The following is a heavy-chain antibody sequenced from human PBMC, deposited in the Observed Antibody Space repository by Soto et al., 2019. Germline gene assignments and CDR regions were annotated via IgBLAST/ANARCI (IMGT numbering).Heavy chain of an antibody. D-gene: IGHD6-13*01. Sequence: SSETLSLTCTVSGGSSSSFYWSWIRHPAGKGLEWIGRIYSGGRNNYNPSLKSRVTMSVDTSKNQFSLRLSSVTAADTAMYYCARGSSRWDYWGQGTLVTVSS. CDR1: GGSSSSFY. CDR3: ARGSSRWDY. J-gene: IGHJ4*02. V-gene: IGHV4-4*07. CDR2: IYSGGRN.